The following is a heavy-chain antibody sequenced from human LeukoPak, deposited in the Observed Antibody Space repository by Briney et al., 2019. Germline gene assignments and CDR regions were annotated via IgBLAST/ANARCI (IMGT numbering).Heavy chain of an antibody. V-gene: IGHV4-30-4*01. Sequence: PSETLSLTCTVSGGSITCGDYWRSWVRQPPGKGLEWIGYIYPSGTTHYKTSRKSRLTISLDRSKNQFSLTLKSVTAADTAVYYCARHSGYERDWGQGTLVTVSS. J-gene: IGHJ4*02. CDR3: ARHSGYERD. D-gene: IGHD5-12*01. CDR1: GGSITCGDYW. CDR2: IYPSGTT.